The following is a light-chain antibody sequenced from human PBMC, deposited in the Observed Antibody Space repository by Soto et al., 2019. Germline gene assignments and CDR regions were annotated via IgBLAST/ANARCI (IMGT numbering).Light chain of an antibody. V-gene: IGKV3-20*01. CDR3: QQYSLSPLT. J-gene: IGKJ4*01. Sequence: EIVLTQSPGTLPLSPGERATLSCRASQSVSSSYLAWYQQKPGQAPRLLIYGASSRATGSPDRFSGDGSGTDFTLKISRLEPEDFAVYYCQQYSLSPLTFGGGTKVDIK. CDR1: QSVSSSY. CDR2: GAS.